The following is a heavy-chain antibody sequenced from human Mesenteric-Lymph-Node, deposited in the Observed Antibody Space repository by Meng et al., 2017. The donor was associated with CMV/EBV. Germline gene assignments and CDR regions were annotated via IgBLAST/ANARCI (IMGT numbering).Heavy chain of an antibody. J-gene: IGHJ4*02. V-gene: IGHV1-18*01. CDR3: ARAGNVVATPSDY. CDR2: ISAYNSNT. CDR1: GYTFPSYG. Sequence: CKDSGYTFPSYGITWVRQAPGQGLEWMGWISAYNSNTNYAQKLQGRVTMTTDTSTSTAYMELRSLRSDDTAMYYCARAGNVVATPSDYWGQGTLVTVSS. D-gene: IGHD5-12*01.